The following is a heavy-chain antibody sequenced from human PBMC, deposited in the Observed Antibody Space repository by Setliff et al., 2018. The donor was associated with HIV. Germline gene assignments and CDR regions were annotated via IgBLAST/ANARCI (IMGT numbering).Heavy chain of an antibody. J-gene: IGHJ4*02. CDR1: GFIFDNYA. V-gene: IGHV3-9*01. CDR2: LTWNSHNI. CDR3: AREHWTDAYSNSRELMGGYFDY. Sequence: GGSLRLSCAASGFIFDNYAMHWVRQAPGKGLEWVSGLTWNSHNIHYADSVKGRFTISRDNAKNSLYLQMNSLKSEDTAIYYCAREHWTDAYSNSRELMGGYFDYWGQGTLVTVSS. D-gene: IGHD3-16*01.